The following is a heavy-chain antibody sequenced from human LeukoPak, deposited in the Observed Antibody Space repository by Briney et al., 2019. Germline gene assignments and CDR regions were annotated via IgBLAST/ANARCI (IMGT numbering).Heavy chain of an antibody. V-gene: IGHV3-21*01. CDR3: ARASGYNSDGMDV. Sequence: GGSLRLSCAASGFTFSTYNMNWVRQAPGKGLEWVSSITSSSSYIYYTDSLKGRFTISRDDAKNSLYLQMSSLRAEDTAVYYCARASGYNSDGMDVWGRGTTVTVSS. CDR2: ITSSSSYI. CDR1: GFTFSTYN. D-gene: IGHD5-12*01. J-gene: IGHJ6*02.